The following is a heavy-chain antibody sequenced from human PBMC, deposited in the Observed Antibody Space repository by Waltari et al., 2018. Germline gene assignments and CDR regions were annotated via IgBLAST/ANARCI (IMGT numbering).Heavy chain of an antibody. CDR3: ARLRSNMTPFDP. CDR1: GDSISSSSYY. V-gene: IGHV4-39*01. D-gene: IGHD2-8*01. CDR2: IYYRGST. J-gene: IGHJ5*02. Sequence: QLPLQGSGPGQVNPSETLSLTCTVPGDSISSSSYYWGWIRQPPGKGLEWIGSIYYRGSTYYNPSLKSRLSISVDTPKNQFSLKLSSVTAADAAIYYCARLRSNMTPFDPWGQGTLVTVSS.